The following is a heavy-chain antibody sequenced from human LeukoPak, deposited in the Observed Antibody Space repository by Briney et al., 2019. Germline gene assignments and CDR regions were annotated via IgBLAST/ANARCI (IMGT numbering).Heavy chain of an antibody. V-gene: IGHV3-23*01. CDR2: ISGSGGST. D-gene: IGHD6-19*01. J-gene: IGHJ5*02. CDR3: AKVRGSGWYISNWFDP. CDR1: GFTFSSYG. Sequence: GGTLRLSCAASGFTFSSYGMSWVRQAPGKGLEWVSAISGSGGSTYYADSVKGRFTISRDNSKNTLYLQMNSLRAEDTAVYYCAKVRGSGWYISNWFDPWGQGTLVTVSS.